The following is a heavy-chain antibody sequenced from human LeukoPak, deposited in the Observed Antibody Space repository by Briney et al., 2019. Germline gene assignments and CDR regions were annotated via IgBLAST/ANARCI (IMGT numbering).Heavy chain of an antibody. D-gene: IGHD6-6*01. CDR2: IYYSGST. Sequence: SETLSLTCTVSGGSISSSSYYWGWIRQPPGKGLEWIGSIYYSGSTYYNPSLKSRVTISVDTSKNQFSLKLSSVTAADTAVYYCARPEYSSSPNWFDPWGQGTLVTVSS. J-gene: IGHJ5*02. CDR3: ARPEYSSSPNWFDP. CDR1: GGSISSSSYY. V-gene: IGHV4-39*01.